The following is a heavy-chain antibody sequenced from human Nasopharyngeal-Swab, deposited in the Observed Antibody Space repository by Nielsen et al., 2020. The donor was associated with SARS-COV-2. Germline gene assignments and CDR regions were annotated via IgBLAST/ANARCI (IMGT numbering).Heavy chain of an antibody. CDR2: MYSSGRT. CDR3: ARWKGIAAAWDY. Sequence: RQAPGKGLESIGHMYSSGRTNYNPSLKSRVTMSLDTSRNQFSLRLSSVTAADTAVYYCARWKGIAAAWDYWGQGTLVTVSS. D-gene: IGHD6-13*01. J-gene: IGHJ4*02. V-gene: IGHV4-59*04.